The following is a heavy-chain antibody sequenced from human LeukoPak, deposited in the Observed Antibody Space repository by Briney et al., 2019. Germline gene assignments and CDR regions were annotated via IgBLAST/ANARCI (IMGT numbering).Heavy chain of an antibody. CDR2: ISGSGGST. CDR3: ARQGISSWGENWFDP. V-gene: IGHV3-23*01. Sequence: PGGSLRLSCAASGFTFSSYAMSWVRQAPGQGLEWVSAISGSGGSTYYADSVKGRFTISRDNAKNSLYLQMNSLRAEDTAVYYCARQGISSWGENWFDPWGQGTLVTVSS. CDR1: GFTFSSYA. D-gene: IGHD6-13*01. J-gene: IGHJ5*02.